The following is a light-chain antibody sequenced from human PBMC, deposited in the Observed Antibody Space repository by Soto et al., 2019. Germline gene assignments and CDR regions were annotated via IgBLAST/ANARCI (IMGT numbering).Light chain of an antibody. V-gene: IGLV2-14*01. CDR2: DVT. CDR3: SSYTSSRTLI. CDR1: SSDIGGYNY. Sequence: QSVLTQPASVSGSPGQSITISCTGTSSDIGGYNYVSWYQQHPDKVPKLMIYDVTNRPSGVSNRFSGSKSGNTASLTISGLQAEDEADYYCSSYTSSRTLIFGGGTKMTVL. J-gene: IGLJ2*01.